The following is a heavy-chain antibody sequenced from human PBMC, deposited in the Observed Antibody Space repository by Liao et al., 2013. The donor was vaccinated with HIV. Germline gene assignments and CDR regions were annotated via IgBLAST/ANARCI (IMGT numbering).Heavy chain of an antibody. Sequence: QVKLQQWGAGLLKPSETLSLTCAVYGGSFSGYYWSWIRQPPGNGDWSGLGKVDHSGATNYNPSLKSRVTLSADTSKNQFSLKLHSVTAADTAVYYCARLDTMIPGVIITRDYWGQGTLVTVSS. CDR1: GGSFSGYY. D-gene: IGHD3-10*01. J-gene: IGHJ4*02. CDR3: ARLDTMIPGVIITRDY. CDR2: VDHSGAT. V-gene: IGHV4-34*02.